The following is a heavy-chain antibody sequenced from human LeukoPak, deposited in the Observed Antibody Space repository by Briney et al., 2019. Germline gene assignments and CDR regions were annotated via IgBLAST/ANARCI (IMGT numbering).Heavy chain of an antibody. CDR2: INPNSGGT. CDR1: GYTFTGYY. CDR3: ARDPAPRGYCSGGSCYGGWFDP. D-gene: IGHD2-15*01. V-gene: IGHV1-2*02. J-gene: IGHJ5*02. Sequence: ASVKVSCKASGYTFTGYYMHWVRQAPGQGLEWMGWINPNSGGTNYAQKFQGRVTMTRDTSISTAYMELSRLRSDDTAVYYCARDPAPRGYCSGGSCYGGWFDPWGQGTLVTVSS.